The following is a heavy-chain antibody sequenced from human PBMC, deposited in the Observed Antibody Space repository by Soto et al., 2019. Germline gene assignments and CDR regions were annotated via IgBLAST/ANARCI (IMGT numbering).Heavy chain of an antibody. J-gene: IGHJ3*02. V-gene: IGHV1-8*01. CDR2: MNPNSGNT. D-gene: IGHD2-2*01. Sequence: ASVKVSCKASGYTFTSYDINWVRQATGQGLEWMGWMNPNSGNTGYAQKFQGRVTMTRNTSISTAYMELSSLRSEDTAVYYCARVPAATDAFDIWGQGTMVTVSS. CDR1: GYTFTSYD. CDR3: ARVPAATDAFDI.